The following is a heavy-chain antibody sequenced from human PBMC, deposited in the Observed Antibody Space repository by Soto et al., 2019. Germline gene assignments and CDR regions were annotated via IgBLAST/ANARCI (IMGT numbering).Heavy chain of an antibody. CDR1: GFTFSSYG. CDR2: MWNDGSNK. CDR3: AREFWSGPFDY. Sequence: QVQLVESGGGVVQPGRSLRLSCAASGFTFSSYGMHWVRQAPGKGLEWVAVMWNDGSNKYYADSVKGRFTISRDNSKNTLYLPVNSLRAEDTAVYYCAREFWSGPFDYWGQGTLVTVSS. V-gene: IGHV3-33*01. D-gene: IGHD3-3*01. J-gene: IGHJ4*02.